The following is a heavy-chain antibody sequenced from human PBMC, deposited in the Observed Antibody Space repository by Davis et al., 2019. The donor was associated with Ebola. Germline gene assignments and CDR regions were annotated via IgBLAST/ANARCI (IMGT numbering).Heavy chain of an antibody. V-gene: IGHV1-18*01. J-gene: IGHJ6*02. D-gene: IGHD6-13*01. Sequence: ASVKVSCKASGYSFSSNDINWVRQATGQGLEWMGWISAYNGNTNYAQKLQGRVTMTTDTSTSTAYMELRSLRSDDTAVYYCARDEVAAAGLEDSYYYYYGMDVWGQGTTVTVSS. CDR3: ARDEVAAAGLEDSYYYYYGMDV. CDR1: GYSFSSND. CDR2: ISAYNGNT.